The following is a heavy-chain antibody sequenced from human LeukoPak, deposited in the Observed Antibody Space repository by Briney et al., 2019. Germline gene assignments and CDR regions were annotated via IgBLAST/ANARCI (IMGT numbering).Heavy chain of an antibody. D-gene: IGHD1-20*01. J-gene: IGHJ4*02. V-gene: IGHV1-8*02. CDR2: MNPSSGNT. CDR1: GYTFTSYG. Sequence: ASVKVSCKASGYTFTSYGISWVRRATGQGLEWMGWMNPSSGNTGYAQKFQGRVTMTRNTSISTAYMELSSLRSEDTAVYYCARVANWNDFGLGYWGQGTLVTVSS. CDR3: ARVANWNDFGLGY.